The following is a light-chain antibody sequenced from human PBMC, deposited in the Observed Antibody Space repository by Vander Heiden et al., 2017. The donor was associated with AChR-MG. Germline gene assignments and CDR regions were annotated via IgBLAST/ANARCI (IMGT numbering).Light chain of an antibody. J-gene: IGLJ3*02. CDR2: EVS. CDR3: SSYADDNWE. Sequence: QSALTQPPSASGSPGQSVTISCTGTSSDVGGYNYVSWYQQHPGKAPKLMIYEVSKRPSGVPDRFSGSKSGNTASLSVSGLQAEDEADYYCSSYADDNWEFGGGTKLTVL. CDR1: SSDVGGYNY. V-gene: IGLV2-8*01.